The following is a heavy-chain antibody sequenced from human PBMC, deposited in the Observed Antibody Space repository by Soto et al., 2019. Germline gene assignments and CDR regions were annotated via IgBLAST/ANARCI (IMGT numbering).Heavy chain of an antibody. CDR2: INAGSGST. J-gene: IGHJ6*02. Sequence: ASVKVSCKASGYTFTSYAMHWVRQAPRQRLEWMGRINAGSGSTKYAQKFQGRVTMTRDTSTSTVYMELSSLRSEDTAVYYCARSYWSGYQPPPYYYGMDVWGQGTTVTVSS. V-gene: IGHV1-3*01. CDR1: GYTFTSYA. D-gene: IGHD3-3*01. CDR3: ARSYWSGYQPPPYYYGMDV.